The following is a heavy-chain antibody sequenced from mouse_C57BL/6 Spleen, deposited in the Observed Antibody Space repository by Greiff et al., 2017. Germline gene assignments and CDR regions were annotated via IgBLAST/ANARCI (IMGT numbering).Heavy chain of an antibody. CDR1: GYAFSSSW. CDR3: ARPKNYGSSYVGYFDY. D-gene: IGHD1-1*01. V-gene: IGHV1-82*01. Sequence: VQLQQSGPELVKPGASVKISCKASGYAFSSSWMNWVKQRPGKGLEWIGRIYPGDGDTNYNGKFKGKATLTADKSSSTAYMQLSSLTSEDSAVYFCARPKNYGSSYVGYFDYWGQGTTLTVSS. CDR2: IYPGDGDT. J-gene: IGHJ2*01.